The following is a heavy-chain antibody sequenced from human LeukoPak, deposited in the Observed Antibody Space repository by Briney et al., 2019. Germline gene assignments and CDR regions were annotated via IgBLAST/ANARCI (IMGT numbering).Heavy chain of an antibody. CDR2: IYFSGAT. CDR1: VVALTSGSDY. Sequence: PLETPCPTPTVSVVALTSGSDYWSSGWHPPGKGLWWGGYIYFSGATKYNPSPKSRVSLSVDTPTNHISLKMCSLSAPHPSVYYCASGYGAYALDYSGEGNLVTVSS. D-gene: IGHD4-17*01. J-gene: IGHJ4*02. V-gene: IGHV4-61*01. CDR3: ASGYGAYALDY.